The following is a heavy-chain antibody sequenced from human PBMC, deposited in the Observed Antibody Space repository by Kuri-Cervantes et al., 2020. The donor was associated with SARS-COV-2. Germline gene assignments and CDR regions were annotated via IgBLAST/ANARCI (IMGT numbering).Heavy chain of an antibody. CDR3: ARALPWDLRGNDAFDI. J-gene: IGHJ3*02. Sequence: GSLRLSCAVYGGSFSGYYWSWIRQPPGKGLEWIGEINDSGSTNYNLSLKSRVTISVDTSKNQFSLKLSSVTAADTAVYYCARALPWDLRGNDAFDIWGQGTMVTVSS. D-gene: IGHD1-26*01. V-gene: IGHV4-34*01. CDR2: INDSGST. CDR1: GGSFSGYY.